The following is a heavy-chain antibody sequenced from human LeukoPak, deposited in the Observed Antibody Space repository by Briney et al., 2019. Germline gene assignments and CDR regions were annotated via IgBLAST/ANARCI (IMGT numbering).Heavy chain of an antibody. CDR1: GYTFTTYW. D-gene: IGHD6-13*01. V-gene: IGHV5-51*01. CDR2: IYPGDSDT. Sequence: GESLKISCKGSGYTFTTYWIAWVRQMPGKDLEWMGIIYPGDSDTRYSPSFQGQVTISADKSIITAYLQWSSLKASDTAMYYCARRDAGLAFDYWGQGTLVTVSS. J-gene: IGHJ4*02. CDR3: ARRDAGLAFDY.